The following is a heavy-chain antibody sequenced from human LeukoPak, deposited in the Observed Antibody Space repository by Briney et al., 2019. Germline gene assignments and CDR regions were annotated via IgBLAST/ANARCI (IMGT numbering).Heavy chain of an antibody. Sequence: SETLSLTCAVYGGSFSGYYWSWIRQPPGKGLEWIGEINHSGSTNYSPSLKSRVAMSVDTSKNQFSLNLTSVTAADTAVYYCARRRLLYFDDPWGQGTLVTISS. CDR3: ARRRLLYFDDP. CDR1: GGSFSGYY. V-gene: IGHV4-34*01. J-gene: IGHJ5*02. CDR2: INHSGST. D-gene: IGHD3-3*01.